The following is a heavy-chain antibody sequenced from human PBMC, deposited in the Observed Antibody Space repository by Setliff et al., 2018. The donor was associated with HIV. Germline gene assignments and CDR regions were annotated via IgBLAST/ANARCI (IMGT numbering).Heavy chain of an antibody. D-gene: IGHD3-22*01. J-gene: IGHJ3*02. CDR2: ISYSGIT. CDR3: ARVLGVRRDYYDSSAPLRAAFDI. V-gene: IGHV4-31*03. CDR1: GGSITSGGDP. Sequence: SETLSLTCTVSGGSITSGGDPWSWIRQHPGKGLKWIGYISYSGITYYDPSLKSRLTMSVDTSNNQFSLKLSSATAADTAVYYCARVLGVRRDYYDSSAPLRAAFDIWGQGTMVTVSS.